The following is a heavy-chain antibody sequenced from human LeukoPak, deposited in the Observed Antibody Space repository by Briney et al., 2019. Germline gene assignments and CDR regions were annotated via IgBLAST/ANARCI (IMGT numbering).Heavy chain of an antibody. CDR2: IYHSGST. Sequence: SETLSLTCTVSSYSISSDFSWGWIRQPPGKGLEWIASIYHSGSTYYNPSLKSRVTISVDTSKNQFSLKLSSVTAADTAVYYCARHLSERYVWGSYRYLPPFDYWGQGTLVTVSS. CDR3: ARHLSERYVWGSYRYLPPFDY. V-gene: IGHV4-38-2*02. D-gene: IGHD3-16*02. J-gene: IGHJ4*02. CDR1: SYSISSDFS.